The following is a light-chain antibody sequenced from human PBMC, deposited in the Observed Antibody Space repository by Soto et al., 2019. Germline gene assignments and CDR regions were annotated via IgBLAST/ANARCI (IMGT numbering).Light chain of an antibody. CDR2: SHS. J-gene: IGLJ2*01. CDR1: NSNIGYNS. Sequence: QSVLPQPPSASGTPGQRVTISCSGSNSNIGYNSVSWYQQVPGTAPKLLIHSHSQRPSGVPDRFSGSKSGTSASLAISGLQSEDEAHYYCAVWDDSLNGVVFGGGTQLTVL. V-gene: IGLV1-44*01. CDR3: AVWDDSLNGVV.